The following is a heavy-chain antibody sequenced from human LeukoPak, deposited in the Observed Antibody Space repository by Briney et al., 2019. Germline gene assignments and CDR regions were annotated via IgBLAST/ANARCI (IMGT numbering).Heavy chain of an antibody. J-gene: IGHJ6*02. Sequence: PGGSLRLSCAASGFTFSSYWMSWVRRAPGKGLEWVANIKQDGSEKYYVDSVKGRFTISRDNAKNSLYLQMNSLRAEDTAVYYCARGGSYSLYYYYGMDVWGQGTTVTVSS. D-gene: IGHD1-26*01. CDR1: GFTFSSYW. V-gene: IGHV3-7*01. CDR3: ARGGSYSLYYYYGMDV. CDR2: IKQDGSEK.